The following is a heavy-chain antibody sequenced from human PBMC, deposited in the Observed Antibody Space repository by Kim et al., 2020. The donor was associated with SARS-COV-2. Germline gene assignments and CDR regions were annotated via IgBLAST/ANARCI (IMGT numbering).Heavy chain of an antibody. J-gene: IGHJ6*02. Sequence: ADSVNGRFTLSRDNSKNTLYLQMNSLGAEDTAVFYCARDLKKNYYYYGMDVWGQGTTVTVSS. V-gene: IGHV3-30*07. CDR3: ARDLKKNYYYYGMDV.